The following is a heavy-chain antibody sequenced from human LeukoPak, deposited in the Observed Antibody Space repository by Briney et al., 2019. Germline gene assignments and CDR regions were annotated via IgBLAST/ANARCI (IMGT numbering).Heavy chain of an antibody. V-gene: IGHV4-30-2*01. J-gene: IGHJ6*02. Sequence: SETLSLTCAVSGGSISSGGYSWSWLRQPPGKGLEWIGYIYHSGSTYYNPSLKRRVTISVDRSKNPFSLKLSSVTAADTAVYYCARGTYYYGSGSEGPYYYGMDVWGQGTTVTVSS. CDR3: ARGTYYYGSGSEGPYYYGMDV. CDR2: IYHSGST. CDR1: GGSISSGGYS. D-gene: IGHD3-10*01.